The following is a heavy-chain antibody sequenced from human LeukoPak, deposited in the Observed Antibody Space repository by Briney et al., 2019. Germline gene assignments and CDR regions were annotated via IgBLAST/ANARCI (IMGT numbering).Heavy chain of an antibody. D-gene: IGHD5-12*01. CDR2: ISAYNGNT. CDR1: GYTFSGYG. J-gene: IGHJ3*02. V-gene: IGHV1-18*01. Sequence: ASVKVSCKASGYTFSGYGISWVRQAPGQGLEWMGWISAYNGNTNYAQKLQGRVTMTTDTSTSTAYMELRSLRSDDTAVYYCARGQAGDIGDAFDIWGQGTMVTVSS. CDR3: ARGQAGDIGDAFDI.